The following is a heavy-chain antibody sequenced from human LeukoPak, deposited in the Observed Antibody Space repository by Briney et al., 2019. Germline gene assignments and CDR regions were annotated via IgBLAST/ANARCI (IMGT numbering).Heavy chain of an antibody. Sequence: GGSLRLSCAASGFTFSGYTMSWVRQAPGKGLEWVSTITTSDGNTYYADSVKGRFTVSRDNSKNTLFLQMNSLRAEDTAVYYCAKDGRTWVYWGQGTLVTVSS. V-gene: IGHV3-23*01. D-gene: IGHD7-27*01. J-gene: IGHJ4*02. CDR1: GFTFSGYT. CDR2: ITTSDGNT. CDR3: AKDGRTWVY.